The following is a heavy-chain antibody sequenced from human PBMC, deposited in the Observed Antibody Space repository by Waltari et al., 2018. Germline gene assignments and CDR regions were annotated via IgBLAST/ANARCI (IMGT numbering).Heavy chain of an antibody. J-gene: IGHJ4*02. V-gene: IGHV3-7*01. CDR2: INYDGSQK. D-gene: IGHD2-2*01. CDR3: AKSRGFEY. CDR1: GFTVSRYW. Sequence: EVQLVESGGGLVQPGGSLRLSCGASGFTVSRYWMSWVRQTPGKGLEWVANINYDGSQKYYVDSVKGRFTISRDNAKNSVYLQMDSLRVEDTAVYYCAKSRGFEYWGQGTLITVSS.